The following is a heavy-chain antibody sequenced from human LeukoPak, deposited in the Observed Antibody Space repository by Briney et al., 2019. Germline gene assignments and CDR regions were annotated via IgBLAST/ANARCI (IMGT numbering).Heavy chain of an antibody. CDR1: GFTLSSYW. V-gene: IGHV3-7*01. CDR3: ATRYCTISACRASSYKSFDV. Sequence: GGSERLSCAASGFTLSSYWMTWVRQAPGKGLEWVAYIKEDVGEGYYVDSVKGRFTVSRDNAKNSLYLQLTSLRAEDTAVYYCATRYCTISACRASSYKSFDVWGKGTTVTVSS. CDR2: IKEDVGEG. D-gene: IGHD2-8*01. J-gene: IGHJ6*04.